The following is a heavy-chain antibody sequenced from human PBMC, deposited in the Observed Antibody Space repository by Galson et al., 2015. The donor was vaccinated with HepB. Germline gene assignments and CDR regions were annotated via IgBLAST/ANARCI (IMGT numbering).Heavy chain of an antibody. CDR2: IFYSGNT. CDR1: GASMSSSPYY. D-gene: IGHD6-25*01. Sequence: TLSLTCTVSGASMSSSPYYWGWVRQPPGKGLEWIGNIFYSGNTYYNSSLKSRVTISVDTSKNQFSLKLISVTAADTAVYYCARVMTAAAISNREIGRNNWFDPWGQGTLVTVSS. V-gene: IGHV4-39*07. J-gene: IGHJ5*02. CDR3: ARVMTAAAISNREIGRNNWFDP.